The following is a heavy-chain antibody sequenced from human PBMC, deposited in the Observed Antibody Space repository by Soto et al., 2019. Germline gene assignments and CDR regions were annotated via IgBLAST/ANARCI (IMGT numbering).Heavy chain of an antibody. CDR1: GGSISSGAYS. J-gene: IGHJ4*02. Sequence: SETLSLTCAVSGGSISSGAYSWSWIRQPPGKGLEWIGYLYHGGAAYSNPSLKNRVTISGDWSKDQFSLKLNSVTAADTAVYYCARVFTAMGLFDYWGPGILVTVSS. CDR3: ARVFTAMGLFDY. V-gene: IGHV4-30-2*01. D-gene: IGHD5-18*01. CDR2: LYHGGAA.